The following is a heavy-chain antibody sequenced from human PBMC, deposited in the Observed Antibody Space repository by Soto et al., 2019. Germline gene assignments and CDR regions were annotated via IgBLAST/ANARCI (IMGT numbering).Heavy chain of an antibody. V-gene: IGHV1-24*01. J-gene: IGHJ6*02. Sequence: ASVKVSCKVSGYTLTELSMHWVRQAPGKGLEWMGGFDPEDGETIYAQKFQGRVTMTEDTSTDTAYMELSSLRSEDTAVYYCATEGDFWSGYYPTYYYGMDVWGQGTTVTV. CDR2: FDPEDGET. D-gene: IGHD3-3*01. CDR3: ATEGDFWSGYYPTYYYGMDV. CDR1: GYTLTELS.